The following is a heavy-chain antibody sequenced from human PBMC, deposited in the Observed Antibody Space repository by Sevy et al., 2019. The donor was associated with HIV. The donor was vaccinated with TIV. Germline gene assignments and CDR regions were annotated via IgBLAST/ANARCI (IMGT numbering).Heavy chain of an antibody. V-gene: IGHV4-39*01. CDR3: ARHGGIVDQAFDF. CDR1: GVSISSSSYD. J-gene: IGHJ4*02. D-gene: IGHD2-21*01. Sequence: SETLSLTCSVSGVSISSSSYDWGWIRQPPGKGLEWIGSISYSGSTYYNPSLMSRVTVSVDTSKNQFSLNLRSVTAADTAVYYCARHGGIVDQAFDFWGRGTLVTVSS. CDR2: ISYSGST.